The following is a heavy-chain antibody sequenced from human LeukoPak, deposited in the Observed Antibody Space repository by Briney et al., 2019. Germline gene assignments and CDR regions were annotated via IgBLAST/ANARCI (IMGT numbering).Heavy chain of an antibody. CDR3: ARVYSDYHYYMDV. J-gene: IGHJ6*03. CDR1: GFTFSSYS. D-gene: IGHD4-11*01. CDR2: ISSSSSAI. V-gene: IGHV3-48*04. Sequence: AGSLRLSCAASGFTFSSYSMTWVRQAPGKGLDWVSYISSSSSAIYYADSVRDRFTISRDTAKNSLYLQMNSLRAEDTAVYYCARVYSDYHYYMDVWGKGNTVTVSS.